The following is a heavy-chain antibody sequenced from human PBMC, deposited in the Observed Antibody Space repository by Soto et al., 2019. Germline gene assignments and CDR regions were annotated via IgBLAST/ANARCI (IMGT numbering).Heavy chain of an antibody. Sequence: QVHLVQSGVQVKTPGASVRVSCQASGYTFFTYDISWVRQAPGQGLEWMGWISTYSGDTKYAQKFQGRVTMTTDTSTPTAYLELWSLRSDDTAVYYCARHHGPTTSENWFDPCGQGTLVTVSS. CDR1: GYTFFTYD. V-gene: IGHV1-18*01. CDR3: ARHHGPTTSENWFDP. J-gene: IGHJ5*02. CDR2: ISTYSGDT. D-gene: IGHD5-12*01.